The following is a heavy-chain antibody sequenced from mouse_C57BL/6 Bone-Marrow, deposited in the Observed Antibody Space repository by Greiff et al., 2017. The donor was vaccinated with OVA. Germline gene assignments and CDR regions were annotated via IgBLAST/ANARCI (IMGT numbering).Heavy chain of an antibody. J-gene: IGHJ1*03. CDR1: GYTFTSYG. V-gene: IGHV1-81*01. CDR3: GYDGYFDV. CDR2: IYPRSGNT. Sequence: QVQLQQSGAELARPGASVKLSCKASGYTFTSYGISWVKQRTGQGLEWIGEIYPRSGNTYYNEKFKGKATLTADKSSSTAYMKLRSLTTEDSAIYFCGYDGYFDVWGTGTTVTVSS. D-gene: IGHD2-12*01.